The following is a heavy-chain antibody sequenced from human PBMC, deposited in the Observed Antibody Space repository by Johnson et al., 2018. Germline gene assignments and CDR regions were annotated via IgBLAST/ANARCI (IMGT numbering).Heavy chain of an antibody. CDR2: MLYTGST. V-gene: IGHV4-30-4*01. CDR3: ASYRGAYAEYFQH. Sequence: QVQLQESGPGLVKPSQTLSLTCTVSGGSISSSGYHWSWIRQSPGKGLEWIGYMLYTGSTYYNPSLRSRVTIPGDTSKNQFSRKLTSVTATDTATYYCASYRGAYAEYFQHWGQGTLVTVSS. CDR1: GGSISSSGYH. J-gene: IGHJ1*01. D-gene: IGHD4-17*01.